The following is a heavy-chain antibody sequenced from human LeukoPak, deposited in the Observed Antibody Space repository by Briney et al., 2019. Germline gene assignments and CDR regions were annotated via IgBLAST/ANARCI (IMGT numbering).Heavy chain of an antibody. CDR1: GFTFSSFW. CDR3: AKQGHNYTPMYYFDY. CDR2: IKYDGSEM. D-gene: IGHD4-11*01. V-gene: IGHV3-7*03. Sequence: PGGSLRLSCAVSGFTFSSFWMNWVRQAPGKGLEWVASIKYDGSEMYYLESVKGRFTISRDNAKNSLFLQMNSLRAEDTAVYYCAKQGHNYTPMYYFDYWGQGTLVTVSS. J-gene: IGHJ4*02.